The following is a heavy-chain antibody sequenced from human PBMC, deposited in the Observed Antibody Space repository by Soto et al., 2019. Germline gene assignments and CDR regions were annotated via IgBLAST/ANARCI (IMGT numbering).Heavy chain of an antibody. CDR2: ISGSGGST. J-gene: IGHJ6*02. CDR1: GFTFSSYA. Sequence: EVQLLESGGGLVQPGGSLRLSCAASGFTFSSYAMSWVRQAPGKGLGWVSAISGSGGSTYYADSVKGRFTISRDNSKNTLYLQMNSLTAEDTAVYYCAKGMGPYYYDGMDVWGQGTTVTVSS. V-gene: IGHV3-23*01. CDR3: AKGMGPYYYDGMDV.